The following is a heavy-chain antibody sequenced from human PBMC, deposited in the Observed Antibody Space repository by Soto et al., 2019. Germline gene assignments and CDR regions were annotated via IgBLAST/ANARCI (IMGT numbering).Heavy chain of an antibody. CDR2: ISSNGGST. CDR3: VKGLLHTKAFDX. D-gene: IGHD2-8*01. J-gene: IGHJ3*02. V-gene: IGHV3-64D*06. Sequence: PGGSLRLSCSASGFTFSSYAMHWVRQAPGKGLEYVSAISSNGGSTYYADSVKGRFTISRDNSKNTLYLEMSSLIAEDTAVYYCVKGLLHTKAFDXWGQGTLLTVS. CDR1: GFTFSSYA.